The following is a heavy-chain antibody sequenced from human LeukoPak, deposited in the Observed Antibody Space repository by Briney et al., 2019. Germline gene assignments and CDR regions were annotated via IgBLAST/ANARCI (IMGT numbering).Heavy chain of an antibody. CDR3: ARGGDGYNPLFDY. CDR1: GGSISSYY. J-gene: IGHJ4*02. CDR2: IYYSGST. Sequence: SETLSLTCTVSGGSISSYYRSWIRQPPGKGLEWIGYIYYSGSTNYNPSLKSRVTISVDTSKNQFSLKLSSVTAADTAVYYCARGGDGYNPLFDYWGQGTLVTVSS. D-gene: IGHD5-24*01. V-gene: IGHV4-59*01.